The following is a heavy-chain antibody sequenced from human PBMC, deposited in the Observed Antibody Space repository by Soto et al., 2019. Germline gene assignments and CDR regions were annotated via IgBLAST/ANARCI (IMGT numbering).Heavy chain of an antibody. V-gene: IGHV4-39*01. J-gene: IGHJ6*02. Sequence: SETLSLTCSVSGGSISSNIYYWGWIRQPPGKGLEWIGSIYYSGRTYYNASLMSRVTMSVDTSKNQFSLKLSSLTAADTAVYYCARHPTASTHGMDVWGQGTPVT. CDR1: GGSISSNIYY. CDR2: IYYSGRT. CDR3: ARHPTASTHGMDV. D-gene: IGHD6-6*01.